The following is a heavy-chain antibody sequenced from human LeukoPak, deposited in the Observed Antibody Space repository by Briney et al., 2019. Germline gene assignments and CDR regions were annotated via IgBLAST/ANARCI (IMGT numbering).Heavy chain of an antibody. CDR1: GFTFGSYS. Sequence: PGGSLRLSCAASGFTFGSYSMNWVRQAPGKGLEWVSSISSSSSYIYYADSVKGRFTISRDNAKNSLYLQMNSLRAEDTAVYYCARDLGNYYDSSGYCWGQGTLVTVSS. D-gene: IGHD3-22*01. CDR3: ARDLGNYYDSSGYC. J-gene: IGHJ4*02. V-gene: IGHV3-21*01. CDR2: ISSSSSYI.